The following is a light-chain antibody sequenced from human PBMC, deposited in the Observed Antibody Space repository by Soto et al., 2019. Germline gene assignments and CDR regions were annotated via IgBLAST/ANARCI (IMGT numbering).Light chain of an antibody. V-gene: IGLV1-44*01. CDR3: AVWDDSINGWV. J-gene: IGLJ3*02. CDR2: SND. Sequence: QSVLTQTPSASGTPGQRVTISCSGSSPNIGTNAVNWCQQLPGTAPRLLIYSNDQRPPGVPDRFSGSKSGTSASLAISGLQPEDEADYFCAVWDDSINGWVFGGGTKVTV. CDR1: SPNIGTNA.